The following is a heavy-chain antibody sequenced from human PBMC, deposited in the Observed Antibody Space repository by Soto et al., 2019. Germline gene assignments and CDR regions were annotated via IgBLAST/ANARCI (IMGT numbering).Heavy chain of an antibody. J-gene: IGHJ6*02. CDR2: IIPIFGTA. V-gene: IGHV1-69*01. D-gene: IGHD3-22*01. Sequence: SVKAAWDECGVSFGSYPSSSVRQSNGQGLEWMGGIIPIFGTANYAPKFQGRVTITADESTSTAYMELSSLRSEDKAVYFCARTYDSSGSIALDMAFWRQSTTVT. CDR1: GVSFGSYP. CDR3: ARTYDSSGSIALDMAF.